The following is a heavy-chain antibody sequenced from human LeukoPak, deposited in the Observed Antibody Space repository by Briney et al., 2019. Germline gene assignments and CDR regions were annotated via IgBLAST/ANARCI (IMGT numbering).Heavy chain of an antibody. J-gene: IGHJ4*02. D-gene: IGHD3-10*01. V-gene: IGHV3-64D*06. CDR2: ISSNGGST. Sequence: TGGSLRLSCTASGFTFSRYAMHWVRQAPGKGLEYVSAISSNGGSTYYADSVKGRFTISRDNSKSTLYLQMSSLGAEDTAVYYCVKDGSGSYYTYYFDYWGQGTLVTVSS. CDR1: GFTFSRYA. CDR3: VKDGSGSYYTYYFDY.